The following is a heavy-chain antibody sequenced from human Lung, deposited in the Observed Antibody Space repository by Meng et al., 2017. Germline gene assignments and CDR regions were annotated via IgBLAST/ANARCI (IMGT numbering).Heavy chain of an antibody. CDR2: INHSRST. D-gene: IGHD4-11*01. Sequence: GQPKQGGAGRSEASETLSLHCVVSGGSFSDYYWRCIRQPPGKGLEWIGEINHSRSTNYNPSHESRATISVDTSQNNLSLKLSSVTAADSAVYYCARGPTTMAHDFDYWGQGTLVTVSS. J-gene: IGHJ4*02. CDR1: GGSFSDYY. V-gene: IGHV4-34*01. CDR3: ARGPTTMAHDFDY.